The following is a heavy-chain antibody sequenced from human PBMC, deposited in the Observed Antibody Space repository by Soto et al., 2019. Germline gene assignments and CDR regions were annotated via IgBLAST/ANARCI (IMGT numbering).Heavy chain of an antibody. D-gene: IGHD3-22*01. Sequence: SVKVSCKASGGTFSGYAISWVRQAPGQGLEWMGGIIPIFGTANYAQKFQGRVTITADKSTSTAYMELSSLRSEDTAVYYCAAGFDSSGYLGYWGQGTLVTVSS. V-gene: IGHV1-69*06. CDR2: IIPIFGTA. CDR3: AAGFDSSGYLGY. CDR1: GGTFSGYA. J-gene: IGHJ4*02.